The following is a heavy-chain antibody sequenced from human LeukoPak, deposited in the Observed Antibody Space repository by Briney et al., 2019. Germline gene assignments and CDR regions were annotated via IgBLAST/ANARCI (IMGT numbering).Heavy chain of an antibody. CDR1: GFTFSNAW. Sequence: GGSLRLSCAASGFTFSNAWMSWVRQAPGKGLEWVGRIKSKTDGGTTDYAAPVKGRFTISRDDSKNTLYLQMNSLKTKDTAVYYCTTGQYSSSWYRDYFDYWGQGTLVTVSS. D-gene: IGHD6-13*01. CDR3: TTGQYSSSWYRDYFDY. V-gene: IGHV3-15*01. CDR2: IKSKTDGGTT. J-gene: IGHJ4*02.